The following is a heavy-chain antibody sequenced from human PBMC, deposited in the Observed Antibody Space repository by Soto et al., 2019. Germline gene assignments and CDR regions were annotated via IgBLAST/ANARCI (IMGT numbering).Heavy chain of an antibody. CDR2: IIPVFNAA. V-gene: IGHV1-69*06. J-gene: IGHJ4*02. CDR3: ARIETLTYNNSRGTDLDF. Sequence: QVQLVQSGAEVKKPGSSVRVSCKVSGGTFGSHTFTWVRQAPGQGLEWMGEIIPVFNAANYAQRFQDRVTITEDRSATTVYLELSRLTSADTATYSCARIETLTYNNSRGTDLDFWGQGTLVIVSS. CDR1: GGTFGSHT. D-gene: IGHD3-22*01.